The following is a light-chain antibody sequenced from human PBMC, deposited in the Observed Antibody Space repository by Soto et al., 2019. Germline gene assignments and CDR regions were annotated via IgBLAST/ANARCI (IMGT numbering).Light chain of an antibody. CDR1: QSISTH. J-gene: IGKJ1*01. Sequence: DIQMTQSPSSLSASVGDRVTITCRAGQSISTHLSWYQQTPGKAPKLLIYAASSLQSGVPSRFSGTGSGTDFTLTISSLQPEDFATYYCQRSYITPWTFGQGTKVDIK. CDR3: QRSYITPWT. CDR2: AAS. V-gene: IGKV1-39*01.